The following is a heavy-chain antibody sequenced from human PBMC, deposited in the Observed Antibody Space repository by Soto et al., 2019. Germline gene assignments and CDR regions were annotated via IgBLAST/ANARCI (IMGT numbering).Heavy chain of an antibody. V-gene: IGHV3-66*01. CDR2: INNAGTT. J-gene: IGHJ6*02. CDR3: VIENYYYGMDV. Sequence: GSLRLCRGAAEGNCGNYNMNWVRQAPGKGLEWVTAINNAGTTFYADSVKGRFSISRDDSKNTLYLQMNSLRVEVTAMYYCVIENYYYGMDVWGQGTAVTVSS. CDR1: EGNCGNYN.